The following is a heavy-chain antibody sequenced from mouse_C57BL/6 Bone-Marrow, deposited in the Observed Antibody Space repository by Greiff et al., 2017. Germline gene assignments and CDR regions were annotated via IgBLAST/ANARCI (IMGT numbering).Heavy chain of an antibody. V-gene: IGHV1-26*01. J-gene: IGHJ2*01. CDR2: INPNNGGT. CDR1: GYTFTDYY. CDR3: ARERGSTVENYFDY. Sequence: VQLKQSGPELVKPGASVKISCKASGYTFTDYYMNWVKQSHGKSLEWIGDINPNNGGTSYNQKFKGKATLTVDKSSSTAYMELRSLTSEDSAVYYCARERGSTVENYFDYWGQGTTLTVSS. D-gene: IGHD1-1*01.